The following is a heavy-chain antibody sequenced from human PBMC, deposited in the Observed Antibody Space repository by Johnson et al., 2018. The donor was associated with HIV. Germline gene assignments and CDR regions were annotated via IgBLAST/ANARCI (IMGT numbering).Heavy chain of an antibody. J-gene: IGHJ3*02. CDR2: IWYDGSNK. D-gene: IGHD2-21*01. CDR1: GFTFSSYG. V-gene: IGHV3-33*06. CDR3: AKGGCGGDCYSLYLFGI. Sequence: VQLVESGGGVVQPGRSLRLSCAASGFTFSSYGMHWVRQAPGKGLEWVAVIWYDGSNKYYADSVKGRFTISRDNSKNTLFLQMNSLRAEDTAVYYCAKGGCGGDCYSLYLFGIWGQGTMVTVSS.